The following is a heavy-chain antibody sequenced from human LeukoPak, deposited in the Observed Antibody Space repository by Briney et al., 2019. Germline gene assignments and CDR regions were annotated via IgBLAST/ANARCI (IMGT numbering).Heavy chain of an antibody. V-gene: IGHV1-8*02. J-gene: IGHJ4*02. D-gene: IGHD6-19*01. CDR2: MNPLSGNT. CDR3: VRSLAVDGTRAY. Sequence: VASVKVSCKASGYSFVTSDINWVRQAAGQGLEWMGWMNPLSGNTGYAQKFQGRVTMTRNTSTGTAYMELSSLRSEDTAVYYCVRSLAVDGTRAYWGPGTPVIVSS. CDR1: GYSFVTSD.